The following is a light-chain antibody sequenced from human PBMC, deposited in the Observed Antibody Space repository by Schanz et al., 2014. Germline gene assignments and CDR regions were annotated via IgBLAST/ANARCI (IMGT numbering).Light chain of an antibody. CDR2: DVS. CDR1: SSDVGGYNL. V-gene: IGLV2-14*01. CDR3: SSYAGNNIWV. J-gene: IGLJ3*02. Sequence: QSALTQPASVSGSPGQSITIPCTGSSSDVGGYNLVSWYQQHPGKAPKLMIYDVSNRPSGVSNRFSGSKSGNTASLTVSGLQAEDEADYYCSSYAGNNIWVFGGGTKLTVL.